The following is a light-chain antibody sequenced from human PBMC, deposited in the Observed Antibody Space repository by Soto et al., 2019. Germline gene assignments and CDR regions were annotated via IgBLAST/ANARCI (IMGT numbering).Light chain of an antibody. V-gene: IGKV4-1*01. CDR3: QQYYSTPPTLT. J-gene: IGKJ4*01. Sequence: DIVMTQSPDSLAVSLGERATINCKSNQSVLYSSNNKNYLAWYQQKPGQPPKLLIYWASTRESGVPDRFSGSGSGTDFTLTISSLQAEDVAVYYCQQYYSTPPTLTFGGGTKVDIK. CDR2: WAS. CDR1: QSVLYSSNNKNY.